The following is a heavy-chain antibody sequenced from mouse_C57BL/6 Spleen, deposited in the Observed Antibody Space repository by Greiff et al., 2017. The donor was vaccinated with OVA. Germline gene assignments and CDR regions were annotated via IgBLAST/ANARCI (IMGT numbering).Heavy chain of an antibody. CDR2: INYDGSST. CDR1: GFTFSDYY. J-gene: IGHJ1*03. Sequence: EVKVVESEGGLVQPGSSMKLSCTASGFTFSDYYMAWVRQVPEKGLEWVANINYDGSSTYYLDSLKSRFIISRDNAKNILYLQMSSLKSEDTATYYCARDKSNYLYFDVWGTGTTVTVSS. CDR3: ARDKSNYLYFDV. V-gene: IGHV5-16*01. D-gene: IGHD1-3*01.